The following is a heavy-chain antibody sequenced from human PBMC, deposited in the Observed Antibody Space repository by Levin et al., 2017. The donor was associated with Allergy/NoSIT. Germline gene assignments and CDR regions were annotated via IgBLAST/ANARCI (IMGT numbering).Heavy chain of an antibody. CDR1: GFTFSDYY. V-gene: IGHV3-11*03. CDR3: ARSNYGLDY. Sequence: GGSLRLSCSASGFTFSDYYLFWIRQAPGRGLEWVSYISSGSSFTSYADSVKGRFTISRDNPKTSLYLHMNSLRDEDTAVYYCARSNYGLDYWGQGTLVTVSS. D-gene: IGHD3-10*01. J-gene: IGHJ4*02. CDR2: ISSGSSFT.